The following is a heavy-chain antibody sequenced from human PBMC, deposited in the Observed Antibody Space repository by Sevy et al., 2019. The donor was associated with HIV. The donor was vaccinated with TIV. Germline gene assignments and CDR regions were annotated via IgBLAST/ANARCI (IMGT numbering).Heavy chain of an antibody. Sequence: GGSLRLSCAASGFTFTDYYMSWIRQSPGKGLEWVSYISHSGNTIYYADSVNGRFTISRDNANNSLVLHMTSLTAEDTAFYYCVRNSLKTSAVHLPYYFDFWGQGTLVTVSS. V-gene: IGHV3-11*01. J-gene: IGHJ4*02. CDR3: VRNSLKTSAVHLPYYFDF. D-gene: IGHD3-9*01. CDR1: GFTFTDYY. CDR2: ISHSGNTI.